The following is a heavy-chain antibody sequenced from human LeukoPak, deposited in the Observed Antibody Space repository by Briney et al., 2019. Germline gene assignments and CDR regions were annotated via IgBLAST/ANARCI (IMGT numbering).Heavy chain of an antibody. CDR2: INPSGGST. CDR3: ARDGYDSSGYSLYYYYYMDV. J-gene: IGHJ6*03. D-gene: IGHD3-22*01. CDR1: GYTFTSYY. V-gene: IGHV1-46*01. Sequence: ASVKVSCKASGYTFTSYYMHWVRQAPGQGLEWMGIINPSGGSTSYAQKFQGRVTMNRDMSTSTVYMELSSLRSEDTAVYYCARDGYDSSGYSLYYYYYMDVWGKGTTVTVSS.